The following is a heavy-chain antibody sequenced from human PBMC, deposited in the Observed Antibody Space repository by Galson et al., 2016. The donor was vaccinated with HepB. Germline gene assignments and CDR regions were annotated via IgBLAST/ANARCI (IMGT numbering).Heavy chain of an antibody. CDR3: ATTRYLPRDYHINNYFDA. CDR1: GGSIRSEDIY. CDR2: IYYSGSA. Sequence: TLSLTCTVSGGSIRSEDIYWSWIRQHPEKGLEWIGYIYYSGSAYYNPSLESRLTIIVDASRNQFSLRLNSVTAADTALYYCATTRYLPRDYHINNYFDAWGQGTLVTVSS. V-gene: IGHV4-31*03. D-gene: IGHD2-15*01. J-gene: IGHJ5*02.